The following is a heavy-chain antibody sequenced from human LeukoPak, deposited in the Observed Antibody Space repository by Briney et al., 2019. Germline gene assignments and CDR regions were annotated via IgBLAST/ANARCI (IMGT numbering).Heavy chain of an antibody. J-gene: IGHJ4*02. Sequence: PGGSLRLSCAASGFTVSSNYMSWVRQAPGKGLEWVSAIYSGGSTYYADSVKGRFTISRHNSKNTLYLQMNSLRAEDTAVYYCARWSGSYYDGLYFDYWGQGTLVTVSS. D-gene: IGHD1-26*01. CDR3: ARWSGSYYDGLYFDY. CDR2: IYSGGST. CDR1: GFTVSSNY. V-gene: IGHV3-53*04.